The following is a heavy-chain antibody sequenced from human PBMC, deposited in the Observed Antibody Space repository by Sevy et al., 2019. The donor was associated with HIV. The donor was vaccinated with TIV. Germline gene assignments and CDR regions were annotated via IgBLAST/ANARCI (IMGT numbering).Heavy chain of an antibody. J-gene: IGHJ6*02. CDR3: ARAQYSSSWYYYYGMDV. Sequence: ASVKVSCKASGGTFSSYAISWVRQAPGQGLEWMGGIIPIFGTANYAQKFQGRVTITADESTSTAYMELSSLGSEDTAVYYCARAQYSSSWYYYYGMDVWGQGTTVTVSS. D-gene: IGHD6-13*01. CDR1: GGTFSSYA. CDR2: IIPIFGTA. V-gene: IGHV1-69*13.